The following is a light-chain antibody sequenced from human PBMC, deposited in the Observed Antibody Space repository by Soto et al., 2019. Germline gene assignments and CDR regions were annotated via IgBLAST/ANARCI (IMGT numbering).Light chain of an antibody. CDR1: SRDVGGYNY. CDR3: SSYSGTNYHYV. CDR2: EVS. Sequence: QSVLTQHPSASGYFGQSVTISCTGNSRDVGGYNYVPWYQQHPGKAPKLMIYEVSERPSGVPDRFSGSKSGNTASLTVSGFQADDEADYYCSSYSGTNYHYVFGTGTKVTVL. V-gene: IGLV2-8*01. J-gene: IGLJ1*01.